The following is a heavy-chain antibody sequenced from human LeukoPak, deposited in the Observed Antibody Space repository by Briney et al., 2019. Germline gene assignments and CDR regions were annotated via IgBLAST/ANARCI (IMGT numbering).Heavy chain of an antibody. CDR3: AAGMTTGAPEYFDY. V-gene: IGHV1-58*02. J-gene: IGHJ4*02. CDR2: IVVGSGNT. Sequence: SVKVSCKASGFTFTSSAMQWVRQARGQRVEWIVWIVVGSGNTNYAQKFQERVTITRDMSTSTAYMELSSLRSEDTAVYYCAAGMTTGAPEYFDYWGQGTLVTVSS. CDR1: GFTFTSSA. D-gene: IGHD4-17*01.